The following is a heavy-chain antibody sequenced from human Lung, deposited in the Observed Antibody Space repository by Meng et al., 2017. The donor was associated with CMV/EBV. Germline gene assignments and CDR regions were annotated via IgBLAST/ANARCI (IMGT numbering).Heavy chain of an antibody. Sequence: QESAPTLSYPSVTLCVLGLASSDSSITHCMRWARLPAGKGLGWIGHLYADGKKGHNPLLSRTLTRSLNTSKIRFSLKLSPVTAADTAIYSVARTPVRFLNTHMYYAFDYWGQGALVTVSS. J-gene: IGHJ4*02. CDR2: LYADGKK. CDR1: SDSSITHC. V-gene: IGHV4-4*07. D-gene: IGHD2-8*01. CDR3: ARTPVRFLNTHMYYAFDY.